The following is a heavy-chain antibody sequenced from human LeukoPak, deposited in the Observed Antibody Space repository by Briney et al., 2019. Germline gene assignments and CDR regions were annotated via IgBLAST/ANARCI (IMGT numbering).Heavy chain of an antibody. V-gene: IGHV3-23*01. D-gene: IGHD3/OR15-3a*01. CDR2: INGNGGST. J-gene: IGHJ2*01. CDR3: AKDWTGTKPFDL. Sequence: GGSPRLSCAASGFTFSSYAMSWVRQAPGKGLECVSSINGNGGSTYYADSVKGRFTISRDNSKNTLYLQMNSLRADDTAVYYCAKDWTGTKPFDLWGRGTLVTVSS. CDR1: GFTFSSYA.